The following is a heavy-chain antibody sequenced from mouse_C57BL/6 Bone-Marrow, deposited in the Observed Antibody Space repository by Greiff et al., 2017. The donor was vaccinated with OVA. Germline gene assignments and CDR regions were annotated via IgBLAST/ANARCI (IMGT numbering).Heavy chain of an antibody. J-gene: IGHJ1*03. CDR3: ARNLGVYDTDFDV. V-gene: IGHV2-2*01. CDR1: GFSLTSYG. CDR2: IWSGGST. Sequence: QVQLKQSGPGLVQPSQSLSITCTVSGFSLTSYGVHWVRQSPGKGLEWLGVIWSGGSTDYNAAFISRLSISKDNSKSQVFFKMNSLQADDTAIYYCARNLGVYDTDFDVWGTGTTVTVSS. D-gene: IGHD2-3*01.